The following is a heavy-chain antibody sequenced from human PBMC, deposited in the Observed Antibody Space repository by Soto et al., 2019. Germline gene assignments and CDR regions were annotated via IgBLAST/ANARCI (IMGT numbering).Heavy chain of an antibody. V-gene: IGHV4-59*01. CDR2: IYYSGST. Sequence: PSETLSLTCTVSGGSISSYYWSWIRQPPGKGLEWIGYIYYSGSTNYNPSLKSRVTISVDTSKNQFSLKLSSVTAADTAVYYCAREICSGGSCYSGEFDYWGQRTLVTVSS. J-gene: IGHJ4*02. D-gene: IGHD2-15*01. CDR1: GGSISSYY. CDR3: AREICSGGSCYSGEFDY.